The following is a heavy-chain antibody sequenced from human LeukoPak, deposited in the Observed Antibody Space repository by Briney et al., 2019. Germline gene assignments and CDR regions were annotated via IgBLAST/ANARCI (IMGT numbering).Heavy chain of an antibody. J-gene: IGHJ4*02. CDR2: ISYDGSNK. Sequence: GGSLRLSCAASGFTFSSYGMHWVRQAPGKGLEWVAVISYDGSNKYYADSVKGRFTISRDNSKNTLYLQMNSLRAEGTAVYYCAKDRGYCSGGSCYYFDYWGRGTLVTVSS. CDR1: GFTFSSYG. D-gene: IGHD2-15*01. CDR3: AKDRGYCSGGSCYYFDY. V-gene: IGHV3-30*18.